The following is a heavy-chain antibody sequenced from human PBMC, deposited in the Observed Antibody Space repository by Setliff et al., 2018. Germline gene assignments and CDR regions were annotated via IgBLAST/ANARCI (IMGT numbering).Heavy chain of an antibody. D-gene: IGHD4-17*01. V-gene: IGHV4-39*07. Sequence: PSETLSLTCTVSGGPVTRTTTFWGWVRQTPGKGLERIGSTYDSGSTYYNPSLNSRVTISEDTSKNQFSLKLTFVTAADAAVYYCARAAVTSGARADYFDNWGRGTLVTVSS. J-gene: IGHJ4*02. CDR1: GGPVTRTTTF. CDR2: TYDSGST. CDR3: ARAAVTSGARADYFDN.